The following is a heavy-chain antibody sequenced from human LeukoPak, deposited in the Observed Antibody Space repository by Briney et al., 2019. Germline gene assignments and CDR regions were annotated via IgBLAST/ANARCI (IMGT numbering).Heavy chain of an antibody. CDR2: IYYSGST. D-gene: IGHD6-13*01. V-gene: IGHV4-59*01. Sequence: SETLSLTCTVSGGSISSYYWSWIRQPPGKGLEWIWYIYYSGSTNYNPSLKSRVTISVDTSKNQFSLKLSSVTAADTAVYYCARVPYSSSWSYYYYGMDVWGQGTTVTVSS. CDR3: ARVPYSSSWSYYYYGMDV. CDR1: GGSISSYY. J-gene: IGHJ6*02.